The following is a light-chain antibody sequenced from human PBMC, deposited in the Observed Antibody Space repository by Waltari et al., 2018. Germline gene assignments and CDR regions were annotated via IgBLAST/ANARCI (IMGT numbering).Light chain of an antibody. CDR1: SSDVGSYNL. CDR2: EGS. J-gene: IGLJ2*01. CDR3: CSYAGSSTFEV. Sequence: QSALTQPASVSGSPGQSITISCTGTSSDVGSYNLVSWYQQHPGKAPKLMIYEGSKRPSGVSNRFSGSKSGNTASLRISGLQAEDEADYDCCSYAGSSTFEVFGGGTKLTVL. V-gene: IGLV2-23*03.